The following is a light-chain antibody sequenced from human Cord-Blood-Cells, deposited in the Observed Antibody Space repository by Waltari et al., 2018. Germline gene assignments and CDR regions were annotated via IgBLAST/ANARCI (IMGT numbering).Light chain of an antibody. CDR2: AAS. CDR3: RQRYRTPWT. CDR1: QSISSY. J-gene: IGKJ1*01. Sequence: DIQMTQSPSSLSASVGDRVTITCRASQSISSYLNWYQQKPGKAPKPRIYAASSLQSGVPSRLSGSGSGTDLNRTRRSLQPEDFAAYYCRQRYRTPWTVDQGPKVEIK. V-gene: IGKV1-39*01.